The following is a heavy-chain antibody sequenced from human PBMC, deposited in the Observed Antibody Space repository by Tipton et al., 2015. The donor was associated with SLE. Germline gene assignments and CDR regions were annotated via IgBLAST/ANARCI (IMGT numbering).Heavy chain of an antibody. CDR2: IYSGGST. D-gene: IGHD1-26*01. CDR1: GFTVSSNY. CDR3: ASGTRIDAFDI. J-gene: IGHJ3*02. Sequence: SLRLSCSASGFTVSSNYMSWVRQAPGKGLEWVSVIYSGGSTYYADSVKGRFTISRDNSKNTLYLQMNSLRAEDTAVYYCASGTRIDAFDIWGQGTMVTVSS. V-gene: IGHV3-66*02.